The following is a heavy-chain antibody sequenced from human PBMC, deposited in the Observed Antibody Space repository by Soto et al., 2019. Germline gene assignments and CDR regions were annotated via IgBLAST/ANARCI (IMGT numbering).Heavy chain of an antibody. CDR1: GFTFSDFW. J-gene: IGHJ4*02. D-gene: IGHD2-15*01. CDR2: IKHDGSET. V-gene: IGHV3-7*01. Sequence: EVQVVESGGDLVQPGGSLRLSCVVSGFTFSDFWMSWVRQAPGKGLDWVANIKHDGSETYYVGSVEGRFTISRDNTKDSLYLQMNSLRAEDTAVYYFARGGSWGPDFWGQGTLVTVSS. CDR3: ARGGSWGPDF.